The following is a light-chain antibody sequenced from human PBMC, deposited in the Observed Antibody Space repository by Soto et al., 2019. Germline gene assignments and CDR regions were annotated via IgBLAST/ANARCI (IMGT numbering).Light chain of an antibody. CDR3: QQYGISRT. V-gene: IGKV3-20*01. CDR2: AAS. CDR1: QSASSDY. J-gene: IGKJ1*01. Sequence: VLTQSPGTLSLSPGERATLSCRASQSASSDYLAWYQQRPGQAPRLLIFAASTRATGIPDRFSGGGSGTDFTLTISRLEHEDSAVYYCQQYGISRTFGQGTKVEIK.